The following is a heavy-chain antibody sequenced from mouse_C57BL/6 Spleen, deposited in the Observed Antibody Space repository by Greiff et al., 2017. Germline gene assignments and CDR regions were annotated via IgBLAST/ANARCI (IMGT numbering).Heavy chain of an antibody. V-gene: IGHV3-6*01. Sequence: EVKLMESGPGLVKPSQSLSLTCSVTGYSITSGYYWNWIRQFPGNKLEWMGYISYDGSNNYNPSLKNRISITRDTSKNQFFLKLNSVTTEDTATYYCARAGGSSSFDYWGQGTTLTVSS. CDR1: GYSITSGYY. D-gene: IGHD1-1*01. CDR3: ARAGGSSSFDY. J-gene: IGHJ2*01. CDR2: ISYDGSN.